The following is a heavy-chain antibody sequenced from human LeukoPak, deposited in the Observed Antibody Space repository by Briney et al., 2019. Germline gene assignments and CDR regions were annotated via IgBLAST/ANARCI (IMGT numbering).Heavy chain of an antibody. CDR2: MNPNSGNT. J-gene: IGHJ4*02. CDR1: GYTFTSYD. CDR3: AKTLFDCSGGSCYEAYFDD. D-gene: IGHD2-15*01. V-gene: IGHV1-8*01. Sequence: ASVKVSCKASGYTFTSYDINWVRQATGQGLEWMGWMNPNSGNTGYARKFQGRVTMTRNTSISTAYMELSSLRAEDTAVYYCAKTLFDCSGGSCYEAYFDDWGQGTLVTVSS.